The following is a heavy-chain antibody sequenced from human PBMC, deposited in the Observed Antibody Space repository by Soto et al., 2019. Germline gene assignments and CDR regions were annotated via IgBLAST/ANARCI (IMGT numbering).Heavy chain of an antibody. D-gene: IGHD2-2*01. CDR3: AYVILPALSGQYSSHQ. Sequence: ASVKVSCKASGYTLFNSAMNWVRKAPDQRLRWLGWIKAGNGNKKYYKKFKGRFTIPRDTSASTAYMELSRLRSEDTAVYYCAYVILPALSGQYSSHQWGQGTLVTVSS. CDR2: IKAGNGNK. J-gene: IGHJ4*02. CDR1: GYTLFNSA. V-gene: IGHV1-3*01.